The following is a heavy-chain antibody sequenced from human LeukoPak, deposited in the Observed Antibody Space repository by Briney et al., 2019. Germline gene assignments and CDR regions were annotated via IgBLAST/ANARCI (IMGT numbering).Heavy chain of an antibody. CDR2: IYYSGST. Sequence: PSETLSLTCTVSGGSISSYYWSWIRQPPGKGLERIGYIYYSGSTNYNPSLKSRVTISVDTSKNQFSLKLSSVSAADTAVYYCARADILTGYYGGSWYYFDYWGQGTLVTVSS. V-gene: IGHV4-59*01. CDR1: GGSISSYY. J-gene: IGHJ4*02. CDR3: ARADILTGYYGGSWYYFDY. D-gene: IGHD3-9*01.